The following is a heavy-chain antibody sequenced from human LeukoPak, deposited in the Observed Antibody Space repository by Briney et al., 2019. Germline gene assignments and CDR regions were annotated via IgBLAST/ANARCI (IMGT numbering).Heavy chain of an antibody. CDR1: GFTFSSYG. D-gene: IGHD3-22*01. J-gene: IGHJ4*02. V-gene: IGHV3-33*06. Sequence: PGRSLRLSCAASGFTFSSYGMHWVRQAPGKGLEWVAVIWYDGSNKYYADSVKGRFTISRDNSKNTLYLQMNSLRAEDTAVYYCAKNLPSVITYLDYWGQGTLVTVSS. CDR2: IWYDGSNK. CDR3: AKNLPSVITYLDY.